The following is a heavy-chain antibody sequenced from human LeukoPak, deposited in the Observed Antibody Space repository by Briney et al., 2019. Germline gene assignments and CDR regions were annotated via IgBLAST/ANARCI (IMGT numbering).Heavy chain of an antibody. Sequence: ASVKVSCKASGGTFSSYAISWVRQAPGQGLEWMGWISAYNGNTNYAQKLQGRVTMTTDTSTSTAYMELRSLRSDDTAVYYCARVEDLFCSSTSCLNWFDPWGQGTLVTVSS. J-gene: IGHJ5*02. D-gene: IGHD2-2*01. CDR2: ISAYNGNT. CDR1: GGTFSSYA. CDR3: ARVEDLFCSSTSCLNWFDP. V-gene: IGHV1-18*01.